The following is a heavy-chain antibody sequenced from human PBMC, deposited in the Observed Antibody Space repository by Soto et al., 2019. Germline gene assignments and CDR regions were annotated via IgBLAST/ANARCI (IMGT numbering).Heavy chain of an antibody. Sequence: ASVKVYCKASGYTFTGNYMHWVRQAPGQGLEWMGIINPSGGSTSYAQKFQGRVTMTRDTSTSTVYMELSSLRSEDTAVYYCARSMGDYSGYEYVILCHGMDFWGQGTTVTVSS. CDR3: ARSMGDYSGYEYVILCHGMDF. D-gene: IGHD5-12*01. V-gene: IGHV1-46*03. CDR1: GYTFTGNY. CDR2: INPSGGST. J-gene: IGHJ6*02.